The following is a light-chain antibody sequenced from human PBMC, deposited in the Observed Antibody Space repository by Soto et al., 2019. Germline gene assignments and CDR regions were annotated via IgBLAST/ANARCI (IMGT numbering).Light chain of an antibody. CDR3: LSRTPRVTWV. Sequence: QSALTQPASVSGSPGQSITISCTGSSSDIGHYNYISWYQQHPGKAPKLIIYDITNRPSGVSSLFSGSKSGNTASLTISELQAEDEADYYGLSRTPRVTWVFGGGTKVTVL. CDR2: DIT. V-gene: IGLV2-14*03. J-gene: IGLJ3*02. CDR1: SSDIGHYNY.